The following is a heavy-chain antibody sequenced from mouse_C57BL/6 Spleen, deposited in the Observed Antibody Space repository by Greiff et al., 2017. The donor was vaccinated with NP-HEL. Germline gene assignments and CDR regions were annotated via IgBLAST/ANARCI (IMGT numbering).Heavy chain of an antibody. D-gene: IGHD2-1*01. Sequence: QVHVKQSGPGLVQPSQSLSITCTVSGFSLTSYGVHWVRQSPGKGLEWLGVIWSGGSTDYNAAFISRLSISKDNSKSQVFFKMNSLQADDTAIYYCARNFYYGNSGAMDYWGQGTSVTVSS. CDR1: GFSLTSYG. CDR2: IWSGGST. V-gene: IGHV2-2*01. CDR3: ARNFYYGNSGAMDY. J-gene: IGHJ4*01.